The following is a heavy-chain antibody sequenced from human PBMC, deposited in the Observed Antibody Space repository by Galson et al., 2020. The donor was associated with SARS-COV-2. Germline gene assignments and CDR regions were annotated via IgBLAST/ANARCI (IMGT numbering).Heavy chain of an antibody. CDR1: GFTFSDYY. CDR3: ARSEYCSGPGCPNDAFDV. V-gene: IGHV3-72*01. CDR2: HRTRSNGYTA. Sequence: GGSLRLSCAASGFTFSDYYMDWVRQAPGKGLEWVGRHRTRSNGYTAVYAASVRGRSTISRDDSTNSLFLQIDSLRTGDTAVYYCARSEYCSGPGCPNDAFDVWGQGTMVTVSS. D-gene: IGHD2-2*01. J-gene: IGHJ3*01.